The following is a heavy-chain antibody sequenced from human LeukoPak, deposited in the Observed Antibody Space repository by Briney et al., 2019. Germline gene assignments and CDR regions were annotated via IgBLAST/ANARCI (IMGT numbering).Heavy chain of an antibody. D-gene: IGHD3-22*01. CDR3: ARVPYDDSSGYYYPDY. J-gene: IGHJ4*02. CDR2: ISGSGGST. Sequence: PGGSLRLSCAASGFTFSSYAMSWVRQAPGKGLEGVSAISGSGGSTYYADSVKGRFTISRDNSKNTLYLQMNSLRAEDTAVYYCARVPYDDSSGYYYPDYWGQGTLVTVSS. V-gene: IGHV3-23*01. CDR1: GFTFSSYA.